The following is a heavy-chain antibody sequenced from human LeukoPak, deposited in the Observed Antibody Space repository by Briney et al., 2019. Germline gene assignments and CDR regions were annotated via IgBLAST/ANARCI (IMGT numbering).Heavy chain of an antibody. CDR2: INQDGSEK. D-gene: IGHD3-10*01. CDR1: GFTFSSHS. Sequence: GGSLRLSCAASGFTFSSHSMGWVRQAPGKGLEWVANINQDGSEKYYVDSVKGRYTISRDNAKNSLYLQMNSLRAEDTAVYYCVAGGGAFDYWGQGTLVTVSS. J-gene: IGHJ4*02. CDR3: VAGGGAFDY. V-gene: IGHV3-7*03.